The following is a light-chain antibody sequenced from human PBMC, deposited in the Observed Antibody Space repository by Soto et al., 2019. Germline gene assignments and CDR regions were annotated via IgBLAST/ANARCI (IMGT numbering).Light chain of an antibody. J-gene: IGKJ2*01. V-gene: IGKV3-20*01. CDR3: HQYGSAPGT. Sequence: EVVLTQSPGTLSLSPGERATLSCRASQSGTSSYLAWYQQKPGQAPRLLIYGASNRAAGIPDRFGGSGSGTDFTLTVSRLEPEDFAVYYCHQYGSAPGTFGQGTKLEIK. CDR1: QSGTSSY. CDR2: GAS.